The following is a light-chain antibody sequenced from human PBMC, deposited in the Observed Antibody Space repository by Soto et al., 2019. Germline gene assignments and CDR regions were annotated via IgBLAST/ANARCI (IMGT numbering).Light chain of an antibody. CDR1: RSVSSY. CDR3: QQRTTRPPIP. J-gene: IGKJ5*01. CDR2: DTS. Sequence: EVVGKQSPATLSLSQGERATLSCRASRSVSSYLAWYQQRPGQAPRLLIFDTSNRATDIPARFSGSGSGTDFTLTISGLEPEDFAVYYCQQRTTRPPIPFCQGTLLEVK. V-gene: IGKV3-11*01.